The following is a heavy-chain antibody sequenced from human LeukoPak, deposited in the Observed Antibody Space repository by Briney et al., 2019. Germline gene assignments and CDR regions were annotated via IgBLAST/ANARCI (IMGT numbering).Heavy chain of an antibody. Sequence: GGSLRLSCAASGLTFSTYAMSWVRQAPGKGLKWFSAISGGGVSTYYADSVKGRFTISRDKSKNTLFLQMNSLRAEDTAVYYCAKDSSQTGYYYYYMDVWGKGTTVTVSS. V-gene: IGHV3-23*01. CDR1: GLTFSTYA. J-gene: IGHJ6*03. CDR2: ISGGGVST. CDR3: AKDSSQTGYYYYYMDV. D-gene: IGHD6-13*01.